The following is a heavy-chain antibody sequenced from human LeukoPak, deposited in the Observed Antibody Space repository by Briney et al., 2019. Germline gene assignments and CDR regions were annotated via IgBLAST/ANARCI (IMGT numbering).Heavy chain of an antibody. CDR3: ARGKRLQGDFDY. Sequence: GGSLRLSCAASGFTFSSYAMSWVRQAPGKGLEWVSAISGSGGSTYYADSVKGRFTISRDNAKNSLYLQMNSLRAEDTAVYYCARGKRLQGDFDYWGQGTLVTVSS. CDR1: GFTFSSYA. V-gene: IGHV3-23*01. J-gene: IGHJ4*02. CDR2: ISGSGGST. D-gene: IGHD5-12*01.